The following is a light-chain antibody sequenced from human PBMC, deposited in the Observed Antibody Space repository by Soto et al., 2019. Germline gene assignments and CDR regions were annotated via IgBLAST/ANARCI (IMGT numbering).Light chain of an antibody. CDR3: QQYNTYWT. V-gene: IGKV1-5*01. J-gene: IGKJ1*01. CDR2: DAS. CDR1: QTISSW. Sequence: DIQMTQSPSTLSASVGDRVTITCRASQTISSWSAWYQQKPGKPPKLLIFDASTLQRGVPSRFSGSGSGTEFTLTISSLQPDDFATYYCQQYNTYWTFGQGTKVEIK.